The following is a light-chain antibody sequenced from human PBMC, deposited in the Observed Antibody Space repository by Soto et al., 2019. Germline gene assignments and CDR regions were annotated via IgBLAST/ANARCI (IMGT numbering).Light chain of an antibody. CDR1: QSVTAR. J-gene: IGKJ1*01. Sequence: DIQLTQSPSTLSASLTDRVTITCRASQSVTARLAWYQQKPGKAPKLLIYAASSLQSGVPSRFSGSGSGTDFTLTISSLQPEDFATYYSQQSYRTHPAGTCGQGTKVDIK. V-gene: IGKV1-39*01. CDR3: QQSYRTHPAGT. CDR2: AAS.